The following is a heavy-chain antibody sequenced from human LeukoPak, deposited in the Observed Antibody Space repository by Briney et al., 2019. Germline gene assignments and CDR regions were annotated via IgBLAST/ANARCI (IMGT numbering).Heavy chain of an antibody. CDR2: IFSGGST. D-gene: IGHD1-1*01. CDR3: AREGTSGTHLNWFDP. V-gene: IGHV3-53*01. CDR1: GFTVSSNY. J-gene: IGHJ5*02. Sequence: PGGSLRLSCAASGFTVSSNYMSWVRQAPGKGLEWVSIIFSGGSTYYADSVKGRFTISRDNSKNTLYLQMNSLRAEDTAVYYCAREGTSGTHLNWFDPWGQGTLVTVSS.